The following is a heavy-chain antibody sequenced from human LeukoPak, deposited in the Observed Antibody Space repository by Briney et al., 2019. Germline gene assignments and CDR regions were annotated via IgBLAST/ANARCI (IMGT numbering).Heavy chain of an antibody. V-gene: IGHV4-59*01. D-gene: IGHD5-12*01. J-gene: IGHJ4*02. CDR2: IYYSGST. CDR3: ARVNSGYDCLDY. Sequence: SETLSLTCTVSGGSISSYYWSWIRQPPGKGLEWIGYIYYSGSTNYNPSLKSRVTLSVDTSKNQFSLKLSSVTAADTAVYYCARVNSGYDCLDYWGQGTLVTVSS. CDR1: GGSISSYY.